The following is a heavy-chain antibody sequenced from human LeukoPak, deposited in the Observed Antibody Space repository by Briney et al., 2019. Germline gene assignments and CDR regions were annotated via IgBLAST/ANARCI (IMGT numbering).Heavy chain of an antibody. CDR2: ISSSSSHI. CDR1: GFTFSSYS. J-gene: IGHJ4*02. V-gene: IGHV3-21*01. Sequence: GGSLRLSCAASGFTFSSYSMNWVRQAPGKGLEWVSSISSSSSHIYYADSVKGRFTISRDNAKNSLYLQMNSLRAEDTAVYYCARWQAVVGFDYWGQGTLVTVSS. CDR3: ARWQAVVGFDY. D-gene: IGHD6-19*01.